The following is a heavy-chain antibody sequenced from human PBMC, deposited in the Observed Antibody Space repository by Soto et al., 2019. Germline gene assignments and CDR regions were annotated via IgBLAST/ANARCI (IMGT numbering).Heavy chain of an antibody. D-gene: IGHD4-4*01. CDR3: ARRPAGYNNNYFDY. Sequence: QLQLQESGPGLVKPSETLSLTCTVSGVSITNTYFYWAWIRQPPGKGLEWVGRFHYSGRTDHNPSLKSRVAVSVDTSKNQFYLKVGSVTAADTAVYYCARRPAGYNNNYFDYWGQGALVTVSS. V-gene: IGHV4-39*01. CDR1: GVSITNTYFY. CDR2: FHYSGRT. J-gene: IGHJ4*02.